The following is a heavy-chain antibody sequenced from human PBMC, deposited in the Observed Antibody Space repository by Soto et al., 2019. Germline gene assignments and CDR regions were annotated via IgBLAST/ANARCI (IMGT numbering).Heavy chain of an antibody. CDR3: ARDLYFNWNYALAY. CDR2: IKQDGSEK. V-gene: IGHV3-7*01. CDR1: GFTFSSYW. J-gene: IGHJ4*02. D-gene: IGHD1-7*01. Sequence: PGGSLRLSCAASGFTFSSYWMSWVRQAPGKGLEWVANIKQDGSEKYYVDSVKGRFTISRDNAKNSLYLQMNSLRAEDTAVYYCARDLYFNWNYALAYWGQGTLVTVSS.